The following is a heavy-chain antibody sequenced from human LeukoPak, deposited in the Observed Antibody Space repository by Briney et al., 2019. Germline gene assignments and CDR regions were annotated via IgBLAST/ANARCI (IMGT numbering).Heavy chain of an antibody. CDR1: GGSISSSSHY. CDR3: ARQKSGSYGLFDY. D-gene: IGHD1-26*01. J-gene: IGHJ4*02. CDR2: IYYSGST. Sequence: SETLSLTCTVSGGSISSSSHYWGWIRQPPGKGLEWIGSIYYSGSTYYNPSLKSRVTISVDTSKNQFSLKLSSVTAADTSVYYCARQKSGSYGLFDYWGQGTLVTVSS. V-gene: IGHV4-39*01.